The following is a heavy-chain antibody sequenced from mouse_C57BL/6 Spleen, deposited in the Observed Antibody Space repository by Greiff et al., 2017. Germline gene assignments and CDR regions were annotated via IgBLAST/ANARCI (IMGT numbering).Heavy chain of an antibody. CDR2: IWGGGST. D-gene: IGHD1-1*01. Sequence: QVQLQQSGPGLVAPSQSLSITCTVSGFSLTSYGVDWVRQPPGKGLEWLGVIWGGGSTNYNSALMSRLSISKDNSKSQVFLKMNSLQTDDTAMYYCAKRGITTVVAKDWYFDVWGTGTTVTVSS. CDR3: AKRGITTVVAKDWYFDV. J-gene: IGHJ1*03. V-gene: IGHV2-9*01. CDR1: GFSLTSYG.